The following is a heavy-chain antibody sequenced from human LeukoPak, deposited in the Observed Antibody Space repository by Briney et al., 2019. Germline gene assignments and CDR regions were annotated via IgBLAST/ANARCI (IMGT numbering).Heavy chain of an antibody. D-gene: IGHD4-17*01. Sequence: SETLSLTCTVSGGSISIYYWSWIRQPPGKGLEWLGYVYNSGSTDYNPSLKSRVTISADTSKNQFSLKLSSVTAADTAVYYCARDDYGDHGWFDPWGQGTLVTVSS. CDR3: ARDDYGDHGWFDP. CDR1: GGSISIYY. J-gene: IGHJ5*02. V-gene: IGHV4-59*01. CDR2: VYNSGST.